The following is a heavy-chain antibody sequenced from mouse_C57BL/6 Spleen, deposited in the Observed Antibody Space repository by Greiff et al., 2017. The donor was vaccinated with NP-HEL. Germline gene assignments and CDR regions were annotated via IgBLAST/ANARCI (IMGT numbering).Heavy chain of an antibody. CDR1: GFTFSDYG. D-gene: IGHD1-1*01. J-gene: IGHJ2*01. CDR3: ARQDYYGSSYVDDY. CDR2: ISSGSSTI. V-gene: IGHV5-17*01. Sequence: EVMLVESGGGLVKPGGSLKLSCAASGFTFSDYGMHWVRQAPEKGLEWVAYISSGSSTIYYADTVKGRFTISRDNAKNTLFLQMTSLRSEDTAMYYCARQDYYGSSYVDDYWGQGTTLTVSS.